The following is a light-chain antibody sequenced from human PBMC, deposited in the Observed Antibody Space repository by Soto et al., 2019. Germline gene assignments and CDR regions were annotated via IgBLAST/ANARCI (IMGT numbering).Light chain of an antibody. CDR1: QSINSD. V-gene: IGKV3D-15*01. J-gene: IGKJ4*01. Sequence: EIVMKQSPATLSVAPGETTRLSCRASQSINSDLAWYQQKVGQTPRLLIHGASTRATGIAARFSGSGSGTEFTLTISGLQSEDFATYYCQQYNNWPVTFGGGTKVDIK. CDR2: GAS. CDR3: QQYNNWPVT.